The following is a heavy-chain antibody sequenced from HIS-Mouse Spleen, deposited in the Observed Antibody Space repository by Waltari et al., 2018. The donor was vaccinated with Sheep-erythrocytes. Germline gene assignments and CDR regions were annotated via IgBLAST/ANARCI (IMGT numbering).Heavy chain of an antibody. CDR2: ISYDGSNK. Sequence: QVQLVESGGGVVQPGRSLRLSCAASGFTFSSYAMHWVRQAPGKGLGWVAVISYDGSNKYYADSVKGRFTISRDNSKNTLYLQMNSLRAEDTAVYYCARVSAGELKYYFDYWGQGTLVTVSS. CDR1: GFTFSSYA. J-gene: IGHJ4*02. D-gene: IGHD1-26*01. CDR3: ARVSAGELKYYFDY. V-gene: IGHV3-30*04.